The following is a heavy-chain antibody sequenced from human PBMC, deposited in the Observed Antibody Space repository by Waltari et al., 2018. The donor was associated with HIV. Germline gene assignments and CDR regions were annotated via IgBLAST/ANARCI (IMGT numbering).Heavy chain of an antibody. CDR3: ARDGKYSGYED. J-gene: IGHJ4*02. Sequence: EVQLVESGGGLVQPGGSLRLSCAASGFTFSSYWMIWVRQAPGRGLEWVANIKQDGSEKYYVDSVKGRFTISRDNAKNSLYLQMNSLRADDTAVYYCARDGKYSGYEDWGQGTLVTVSS. CDR1: GFTFSSYW. CDR2: IKQDGSEK. D-gene: IGHD5-12*01. V-gene: IGHV3-7*04.